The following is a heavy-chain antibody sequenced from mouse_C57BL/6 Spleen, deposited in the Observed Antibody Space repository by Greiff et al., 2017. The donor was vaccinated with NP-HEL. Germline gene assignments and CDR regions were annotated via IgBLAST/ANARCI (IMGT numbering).Heavy chain of an antibody. Sequence: VQLQQSGAELVKPGASVKISCKASGYAFSSYWMNWVKQRPGKGLEWIGQIYPGDGDTNYNGKFKGKATLTADKSSSTAYMKLSSLTSEDSAVYFCARGSTTVVEDYWGQGTTLTVSS. CDR1: GYAFSSYW. D-gene: IGHD1-1*01. J-gene: IGHJ2*01. V-gene: IGHV1-80*01. CDR2: IYPGDGDT. CDR3: ARGSTTVVEDY.